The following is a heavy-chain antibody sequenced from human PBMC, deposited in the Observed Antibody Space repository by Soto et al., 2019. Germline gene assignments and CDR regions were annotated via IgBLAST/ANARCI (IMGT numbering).Heavy chain of an antibody. CDR3: ARLNVDTAMVTGWFDP. Sequence: SETLSLTCTVSGGSISSSSYYWGWIRQPPGKGLEWIGSIYYSGSTYYNPSLKSRVTISVDTSKNQFSLKLSSVTAADTAVYYCARLNVDTAMVTGWFDPWGQGTLVTVSS. CDR1: GGSISSSSYY. D-gene: IGHD5-18*01. J-gene: IGHJ5*02. V-gene: IGHV4-39*01. CDR2: IYYSGST.